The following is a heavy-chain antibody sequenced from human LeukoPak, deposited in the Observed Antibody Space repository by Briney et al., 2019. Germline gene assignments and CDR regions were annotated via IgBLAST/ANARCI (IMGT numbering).Heavy chain of an antibody. D-gene: IGHD3-9*01. V-gene: IGHV4-34*01. CDR2: INHTGST. J-gene: IGHJ6*03. CDR3: ARADNYYYYMDV. CDR1: GESFTTFY. Sequence: SETLSLTCAVYGESFTTFYWGWIRQTPGKGLEWIGEINHTGSTNYNPSLKSRVTMSVDTSKNQFSLKLSSVTAADTAVYYCARADNYYYYMDVWGKGTTVTISS.